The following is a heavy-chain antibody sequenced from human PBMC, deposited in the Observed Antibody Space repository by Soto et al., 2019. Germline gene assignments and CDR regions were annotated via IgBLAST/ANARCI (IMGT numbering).Heavy chain of an antibody. CDR1: GGSIRSSSYY. CDR2: IYYSGST. D-gene: IGHD6-6*01. V-gene: IGHV4-39*01. Sequence: PSETLSLTCTVSGGSIRSSSYYWGWILQPPGKGLEWIGSIYYSGSTYYNPSLKSRVTISVDTSKNQFSLKLSSVTAADTAVYYCAKMSIAARLYYYYGMDVWGQGTTVTVSS. CDR3: AKMSIAARLYYYYGMDV. J-gene: IGHJ6*02.